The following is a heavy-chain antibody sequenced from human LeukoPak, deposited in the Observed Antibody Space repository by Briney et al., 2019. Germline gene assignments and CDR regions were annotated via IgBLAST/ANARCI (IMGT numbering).Heavy chain of an antibody. V-gene: IGHV3-7*03. J-gene: IGHJ4*02. Sequence: GGSLRLSCAAPGFTFSSYWMNWVRQAPGKRLEWVANIKQDGSEKHYVDSVKGRFTISRDNSKNTLYLQMNSLRAEDTAVYYCARRAGAYSHPYDYWGQGTLVTVSS. CDR2: IKQDGSEK. CDR3: ARRAGAYSHPYDY. CDR1: GFTFSSYW. D-gene: IGHD4/OR15-4a*01.